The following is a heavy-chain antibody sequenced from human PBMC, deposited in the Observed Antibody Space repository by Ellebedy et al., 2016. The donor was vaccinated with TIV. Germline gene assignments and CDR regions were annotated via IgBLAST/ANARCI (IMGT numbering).Heavy chain of an antibody. D-gene: IGHD3-10*01. CDR1: GFTFSSNW. CDR2: IKQDGSEK. Sequence: PGGSLRLSCAASGFTFSSNWMSWVRQTPGKGLEWVAYIKQDGSEKYYVDSVKGRFTISSDNAKNSLYLQMNSLRAEDTAVYYCARGRSFNWGQGTLVTVSS. V-gene: IGHV3-7*03. J-gene: IGHJ4*02. CDR3: ARGRSFN.